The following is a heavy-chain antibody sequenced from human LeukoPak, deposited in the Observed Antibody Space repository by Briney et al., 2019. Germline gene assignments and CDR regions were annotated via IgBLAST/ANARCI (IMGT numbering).Heavy chain of an antibody. D-gene: IGHD3-3*01. CDR1: GYTFTNYG. CDR3: ARAWSDFWSGYYMSAFDI. J-gene: IGHJ3*02. CDR2: INPNSGGT. V-gene: IGHV1-2*02. Sequence: ASVKVSCKASGYTFTNYGISWVRQAPGQGLEWMGWINPNSGGTNYAQKFQGRVTMTRDTSISTAYMELSRLRSDDTAVYYCARAWSDFWSGYYMSAFDIWGQGTMVTVSS.